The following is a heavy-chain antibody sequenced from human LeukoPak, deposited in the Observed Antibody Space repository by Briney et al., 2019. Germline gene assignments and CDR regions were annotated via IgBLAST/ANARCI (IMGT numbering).Heavy chain of an antibody. Sequence: ASVKVSCKASGYTFTSYDINWVRQATGPGLEWLGWMNPNSGNTGYAQKFQGRVTMTRNTFISTAYMELSSVRSEDTAVYYCARGHVAAAGPYFDYWGQGTLVTVSS. J-gene: IGHJ4*02. CDR1: GYTFTSYD. CDR2: MNPNSGNT. V-gene: IGHV1-8*01. CDR3: ARGHVAAAGPYFDY. D-gene: IGHD6-13*01.